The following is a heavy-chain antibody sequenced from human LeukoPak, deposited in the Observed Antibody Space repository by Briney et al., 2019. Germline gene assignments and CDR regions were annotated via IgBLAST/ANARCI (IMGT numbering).Heavy chain of an antibody. CDR3: ARASGRGFDL. CDR1: GFIFSISM. CDR2: ISSSGTDI. V-gene: IGHV3-21*01. J-gene: IGHJ2*01. Sequence: PGGSLRLSCAASGFIFSISMMNWVRQAPGKGLEWVSSISSSGTDIYYADSVKGRFTISRDNAKNSLYLRMNSLRAEDTTVYYCARASGRGFDLWGRGTLVTVSS. D-gene: IGHD3-10*01.